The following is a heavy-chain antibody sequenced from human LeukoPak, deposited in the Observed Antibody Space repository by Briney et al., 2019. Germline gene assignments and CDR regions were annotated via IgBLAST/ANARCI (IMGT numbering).Heavy chain of an antibody. V-gene: IGHV3-43*02. Sequence: QSGGSLRLSCVASGFSLGAYAMHWVRQARGKGLEWVSHINADGGRTYYADAVKGRFTISRDNSKNTLYLQMSSLRVEDTAVYYCAKQSYARSLGEGGPGTLVSVSS. CDR1: GFSLGAYA. CDR3: AKQSYARSLGE. D-gene: IGHD2-8*01. J-gene: IGHJ4*02. CDR2: INADGGRT.